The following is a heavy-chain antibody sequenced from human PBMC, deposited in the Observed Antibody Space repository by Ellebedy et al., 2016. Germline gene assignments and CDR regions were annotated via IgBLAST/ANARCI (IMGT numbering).Heavy chain of an antibody. CDR2: ISSSSSYT. D-gene: IGHD1-26*01. J-gene: IGHJ4*02. CDR3: AREKFSGSHDY. CDR1: GFTFSDYY. Sequence: SLKISCAASGFTFSDYYMSWIRQAPGKGLEWVSYISSSSSYTNYADSVKGRFTISRDNAKNSLYLQMNSLRAEDTAVYYCAREKFSGSHDYWGQGTLVTVSS. V-gene: IGHV3-11*06.